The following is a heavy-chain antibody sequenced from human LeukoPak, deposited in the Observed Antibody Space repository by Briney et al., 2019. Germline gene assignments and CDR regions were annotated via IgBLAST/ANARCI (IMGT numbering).Heavy chain of an antibody. V-gene: IGHV1-69*13. Sequence: ASVKVSCKASGGTFSSYAISWVRQAPGQGLEWMGGIIPIFGTANYAQKFQGRVTITADESTSTAYMELSSLRSEDTAVYYCASNGYGSGSYLPGYFDYWGQGTLVTVSS. CDR1: GGTFSSYA. CDR3: ASNGYGSGSYLPGYFDY. CDR2: IIPIFGTA. J-gene: IGHJ4*02. D-gene: IGHD3-10*01.